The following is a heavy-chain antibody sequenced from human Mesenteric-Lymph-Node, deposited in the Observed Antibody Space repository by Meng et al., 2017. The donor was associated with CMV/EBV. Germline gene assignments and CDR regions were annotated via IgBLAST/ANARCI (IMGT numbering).Heavy chain of an antibody. D-gene: IGHD2-2*01. V-gene: IGHV3-33*01. Sequence: GGSLRLSCAASGFTFSRYGMHWVRQVPGKGLEWVAVIWYDGSNKYYADSVKGRFTISRDASKSTLYLQMNSLRVEDTAIYYCARDRVPYCLSTTCPQNYFDYWGQGTLVTVSS. J-gene: IGHJ4*02. CDR3: ARDRVPYCLSTTCPQNYFDY. CDR2: IWYDGSNK. CDR1: GFTFSRYG.